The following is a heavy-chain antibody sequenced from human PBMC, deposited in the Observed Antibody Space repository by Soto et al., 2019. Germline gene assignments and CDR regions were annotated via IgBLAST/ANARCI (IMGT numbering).Heavy chain of an antibody. D-gene: IGHD4-4*01. J-gene: IGHJ5*01. CDR2: LNPYSGAT. CDR1: GYPFNDNH. Sequence: QVQLVQSGAELRKPGASVKVSCKASGYPFNDNHIHWVRQAPGQGLEWMGWLNPYSGATTYGANSKGRITLTRDTSLSTSYMEPIGLRSDDTAVYYCATAKRGTVSLLSAWGQGTLVTVSS. V-gene: IGHV1-2*02. CDR3: ATAKRGTVSLLSA.